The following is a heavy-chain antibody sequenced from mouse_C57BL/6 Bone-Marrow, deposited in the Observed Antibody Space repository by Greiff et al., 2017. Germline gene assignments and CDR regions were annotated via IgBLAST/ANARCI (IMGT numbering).Heavy chain of an antibody. D-gene: IGHD2-12*01. CDR2: IHPNSGST. CDR3: ARFYYSPYYAMDY. CDR1: GYTFTSYW. V-gene: IGHV1-64*01. Sequence: QVQLQQPGAELVKPGASVKLSCKASGYTFTSYWMHWVKQRPGQGLEWIGMIHPNSGSTNYNEKFTSKATLTVDKSSSTAYMQHSSLTSEDSAVYYCARFYYSPYYAMDYWGQGTSVTVSS. J-gene: IGHJ4*01.